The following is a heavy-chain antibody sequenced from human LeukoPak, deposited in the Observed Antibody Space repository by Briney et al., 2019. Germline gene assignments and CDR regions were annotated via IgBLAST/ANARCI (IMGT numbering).Heavy chain of an antibody. J-gene: IGHJ5*02. D-gene: IGHD6-19*01. V-gene: IGHV3-48*04. CDR3: ARVRKQWLVLS. CDR1: GFNFNNCW. CDR2: ISSSSSTI. Sequence: PGESLRLSCVASGFNFNNCWMSWVRQAPGKGLEWVSYISSSSSTIYYADSVKGRFTISRDNAKNSLYLQMNSLRAEDTAVYYCARVRKQWLVLSWGQGTLVTVSS.